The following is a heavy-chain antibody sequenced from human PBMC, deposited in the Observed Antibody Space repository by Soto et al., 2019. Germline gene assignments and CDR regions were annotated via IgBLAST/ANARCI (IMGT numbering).Heavy chain of an antibody. Sequence: SETLSLTCAVYGGSFSGYYWSWIRQPPGKGLEWIGEINHSGSTNYNPSLKSRVTISVDTSKNQFSLKLSSVTAADTAVYYCARASFPPRAAPPYGMDVWGQGTTVTVSS. CDR2: INHSGST. CDR3: ARASFPPRAAPPYGMDV. V-gene: IGHV4-34*01. CDR1: GGSFSGYY. J-gene: IGHJ6*02. D-gene: IGHD2-15*01.